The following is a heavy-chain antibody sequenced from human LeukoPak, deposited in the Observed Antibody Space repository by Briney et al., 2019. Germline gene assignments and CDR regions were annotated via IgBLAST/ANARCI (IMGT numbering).Heavy chain of an antibody. Sequence: PGGSLRLSCAASGFTFDDYGMSWVRQAPGKGLEWVSGINWNGGSTGYADSVKGRFTISRDNSKNTLYLQMNSLRAEDTALYYCAKDYGPLSSYWGQGTLVTVSS. V-gene: IGHV3-20*04. D-gene: IGHD4-17*01. CDR1: GFTFDDYG. CDR2: INWNGGST. J-gene: IGHJ4*02. CDR3: AKDYGPLSSY.